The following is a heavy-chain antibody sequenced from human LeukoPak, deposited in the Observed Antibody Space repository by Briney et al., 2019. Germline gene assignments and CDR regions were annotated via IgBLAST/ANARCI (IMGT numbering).Heavy chain of an antibody. CDR3: AREFGGIAAVDY. CDR2: ISSNGGST. J-gene: IGHJ4*02. CDR1: GFTFSSYA. Sequence: GGSLRLSCSASGFTFSSYAMHWVRQAPGKGLEYVSAISSNGGSTYYADSVKGRFTISRDNSKNTLYLQMNSLRAEDTAVYYCAREFGGIAAVDYWGQGTLVTVSS. V-gene: IGHV3-64*04. D-gene: IGHD6-13*01.